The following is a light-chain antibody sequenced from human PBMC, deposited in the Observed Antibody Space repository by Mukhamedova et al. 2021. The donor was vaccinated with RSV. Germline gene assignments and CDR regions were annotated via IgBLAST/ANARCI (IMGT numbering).Light chain of an antibody. J-gene: IGKJ1*01. V-gene: IGKV1-27*01. CDR3: QKYNSAPPT. Sequence: WYQRRVHGKVPNLLIYAASTLRSGVPSRFSGSGSGTDFTLTISSLQPEDLGTYYCQKYNSAPPTFGQGTRVEI. CDR2: AAS.